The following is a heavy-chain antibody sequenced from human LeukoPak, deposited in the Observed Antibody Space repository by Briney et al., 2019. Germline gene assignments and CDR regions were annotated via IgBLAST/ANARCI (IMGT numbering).Heavy chain of an antibody. Sequence: PGGSLRLSCAASGFTFSTYWMHWVRQFPGEGLVWVSRISSDGSSSSYVDSVKGRFTISRDNAKSTVYLQMNSLRAEDTAVYYCARVGAPNPPRWGQGTLVTVSS. CDR1: GFTFSTYW. CDR3: ARVGAPNPPR. D-gene: IGHD3-16*01. V-gene: IGHV3-74*03. J-gene: IGHJ4*02. CDR2: ISSDGSSS.